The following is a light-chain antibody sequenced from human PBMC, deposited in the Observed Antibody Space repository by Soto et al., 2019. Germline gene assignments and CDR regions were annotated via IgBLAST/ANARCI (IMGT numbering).Light chain of an antibody. CDR2: DVS. V-gene: IGLV2-14*03. CDR1: SSDVGGYNY. CDR3: SSYTTSNTRQIV. Sequence: QSALTQPDSVSGSPGQSITISCTGTSSDVGGYNYVSWYQHHPGKAPKLMIFDVSNRPSGVSNPFSGSKSGNTASLTISGLQPEDEADYYCSSYTTSNTRQIVFGTGTKVSVL. J-gene: IGLJ1*01.